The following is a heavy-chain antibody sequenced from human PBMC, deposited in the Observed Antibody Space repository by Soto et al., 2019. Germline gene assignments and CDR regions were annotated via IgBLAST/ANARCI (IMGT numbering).Heavy chain of an antibody. Sequence: GGSLRLSCAASGFTFSSYGMHWVRQAPGKGLEWVAVIWYDGSNKYYADSVKGRFTISRDNSKNTLYLQMNSLRAEDTAVYYCARSSHPPYDSSGYYYSALDYWGQGTLVTVSS. J-gene: IGHJ4*02. CDR3: ARSSHPPYDSSGYYYSALDY. V-gene: IGHV3-33*01. CDR1: GFTFSSYG. D-gene: IGHD3-22*01. CDR2: IWYDGSNK.